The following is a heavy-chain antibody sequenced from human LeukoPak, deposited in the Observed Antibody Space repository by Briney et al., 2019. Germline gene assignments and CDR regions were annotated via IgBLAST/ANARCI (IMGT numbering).Heavy chain of an antibody. D-gene: IGHD5-12*01. CDR3: ARDLRYSGYEGYYGMDV. Sequence: SQTLSLTCAVSGDSVSSNSAAWNWIRQSPSRGLEWLGRTYHRSKLYNDYAVSVKSRITLNPDTSKNQFSLQLNSVTPEDTAVYYCARDLRYSGYEGYYGMDVWGQGTTVTVSS. CDR1: GDSVSSNSAA. V-gene: IGHV6-1*01. CDR2: TYHRSKLYN. J-gene: IGHJ6*02.